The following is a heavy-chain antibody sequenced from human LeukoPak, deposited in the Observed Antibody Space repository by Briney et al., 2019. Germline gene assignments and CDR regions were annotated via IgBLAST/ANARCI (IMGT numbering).Heavy chain of an antibody. J-gene: IGHJ4*02. V-gene: IGHV3-11*05. CDR1: GFTFSDYY. D-gene: IGHD6-13*01. Sequence: PGGSLRLSCAASGFTFSDYYMSWIRQAPGKGLEWVSDISSTSIYTNYADSVKGRFTISRDNAKNSLYLQMNSLRGEDTAVYYCAREDGYSSSWYSDYWGQGTLVTVSS. CDR2: ISSTSIYT. CDR3: AREDGYSSSWYSDY.